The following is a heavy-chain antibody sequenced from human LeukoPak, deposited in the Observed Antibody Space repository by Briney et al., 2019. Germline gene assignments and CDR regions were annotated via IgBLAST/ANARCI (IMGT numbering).Heavy chain of an antibody. Sequence: SETLSLTCTVSGGSISSYYWSWIRQSPGKGLEWIGYVYYTGTTNYNPSLKSRVTISVDTSKNQFSLKLSSVTAADTAVYYCARGRDGYKNYWGQGTLVTVSS. J-gene: IGHJ4*02. V-gene: IGHV4-59*12. D-gene: IGHD5-24*01. CDR1: GGSISSYY. CDR3: ARGRDGYKNY. CDR2: VYYTGTT.